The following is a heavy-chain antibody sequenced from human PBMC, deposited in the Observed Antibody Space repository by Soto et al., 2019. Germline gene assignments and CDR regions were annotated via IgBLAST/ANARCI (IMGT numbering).Heavy chain of an antibody. Sequence: GASVKVSCKASGYTFTSYGISWVRQAPGQGLEWMGWISAYNGNTNYAQKLQGRVTMTTDTSTSTAYMELRSLRSDDTAVYYCARDRGDIVVVVAAIQGSDYFDYWGQGTLVTVSS. CDR1: GYTFTSYG. CDR2: ISAYNGNT. CDR3: ARDRGDIVVVVAAIQGSDYFDY. D-gene: IGHD2-15*01. J-gene: IGHJ4*02. V-gene: IGHV1-18*01.